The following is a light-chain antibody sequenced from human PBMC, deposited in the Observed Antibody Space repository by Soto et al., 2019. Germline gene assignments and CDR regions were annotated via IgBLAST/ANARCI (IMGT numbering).Light chain of an antibody. J-gene: IGKJ4*01. CDR3: QQRSNWPQLT. Sequence: DIVLTQSPANLSLSAGERATLSCRASQSISSYLAWYQQIPGEAPRLLIYNASIIDTGIPARFSGSGTGTDFTLTNCTLAPEDLAVYYCQQRSNWPQLTFGGGTKVDIK. V-gene: IGKV3-11*01. CDR1: QSISSY. CDR2: NAS.